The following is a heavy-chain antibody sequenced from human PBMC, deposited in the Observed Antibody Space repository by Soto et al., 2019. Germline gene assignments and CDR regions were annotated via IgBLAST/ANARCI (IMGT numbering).Heavy chain of an antibody. CDR3: ARRGGGQQTDYFDY. Sequence: QITLKESGPTLVKPTQTLTLTCTFSGFSLSTSGVGVGWIRQPPGKALEWLALIYWDDDKRYSPSLKNRLTITKDTSKNQVVVTMTNMDPVDTATYYCARRGGGQQTDYFDYWGQGTLVTVSS. D-gene: IGHD6-13*01. J-gene: IGHJ4*02. V-gene: IGHV2-5*02. CDR1: GFSLSTSGVG. CDR2: IYWDDDK.